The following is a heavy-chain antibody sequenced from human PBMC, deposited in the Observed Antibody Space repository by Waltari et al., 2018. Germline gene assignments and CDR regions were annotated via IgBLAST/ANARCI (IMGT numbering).Heavy chain of an antibody. V-gene: IGHV4-61*02. J-gene: IGHJ3*02. CDR1: GGSISSGSYY. D-gene: IGHD3-16*01. CDR3: ARVGDYVWGSPDACDI. CDR2: IYTSGST. Sequence: QVQLQESGPGLVKPSQTLSLTCTVSGGSISSGSYYWSWIRQPAGKGLEWIGRIYTSGSTNYNPSLKSRVTISVDTSKSQFSLKLSSVTAADTAVYYCARVGDYVWGSPDACDIWGQGTMVTISS.